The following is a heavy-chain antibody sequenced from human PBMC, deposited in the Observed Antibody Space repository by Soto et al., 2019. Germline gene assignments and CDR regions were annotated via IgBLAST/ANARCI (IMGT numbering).Heavy chain of an antibody. J-gene: IGHJ4*02. CDR3: VSAAKWELLFDY. CDR1: GGSISSSNYD. Sequence: SETLSLTCTVSGGSISSSNYDWAWIRQPPGKGLEWIGNIYYTEGTYYNPSLKSRVTISVDTSENQVSLKLFSVTAADTALYYCVSAAKWELLFDYWGQGIQVTVSS. D-gene: IGHD1-26*01. CDR2: IYYTEGT. V-gene: IGHV4-39*01.